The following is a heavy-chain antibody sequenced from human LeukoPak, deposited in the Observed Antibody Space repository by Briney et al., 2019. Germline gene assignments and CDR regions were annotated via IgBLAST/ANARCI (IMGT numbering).Heavy chain of an antibody. Sequence: SETLSLTCAVYGGSFSGYYWSWIRQPPGKGLEWIGRIYTSGSTNYNPSLKSRVTMSVDTSKNQFSLKLSSVTAADTAVYYCARGGTAATYYFDYWGQGTLVTVSS. CDR1: GGSFSGYY. J-gene: IGHJ4*02. CDR2: IYTSGST. CDR3: ARGGTAATYYFDY. D-gene: IGHD6-13*01. V-gene: IGHV4-59*10.